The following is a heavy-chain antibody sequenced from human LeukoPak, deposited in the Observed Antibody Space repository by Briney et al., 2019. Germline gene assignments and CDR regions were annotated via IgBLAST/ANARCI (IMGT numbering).Heavy chain of an antibody. CDR2: ISVYNGNT. Sequence: GASVKVSCKASGYTFTSYGISWVRQAPGQGLEWMGWISVYNGNTNYAQKLQGRVTMTTDTSTSTAYMELRSLRSDDTAVYYCARVWCSSTSCYYYFDYWGQGTLVTVSS. J-gene: IGHJ4*02. CDR1: GYTFTSYG. V-gene: IGHV1-18*01. D-gene: IGHD2-2*01. CDR3: ARVWCSSTSCYYYFDY.